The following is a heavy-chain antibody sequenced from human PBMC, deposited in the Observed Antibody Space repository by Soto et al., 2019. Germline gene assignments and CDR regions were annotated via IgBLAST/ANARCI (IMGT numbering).Heavy chain of an antibody. CDR3: ARDKITGLFDY. CDR1: GDSIMRDSYY. CDR2: MYNTGST. Sequence: PSETLSLTCTVSGDSIMRDSYYWNWIRRHPGKGLEWIGYMYNTGSTIYNPSLKSRVTISVDTSKNQFSLKLTSVTAADTAVYYCARDKITGLFDYWGQGTLVTVSS. D-gene: IGHD2-8*02. J-gene: IGHJ4*02. V-gene: IGHV4-61*01.